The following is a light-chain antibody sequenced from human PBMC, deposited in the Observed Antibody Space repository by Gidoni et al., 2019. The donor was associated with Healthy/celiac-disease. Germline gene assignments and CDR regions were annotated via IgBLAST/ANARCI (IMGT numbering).Light chain of an antibody. J-gene: IGKJ1*01. CDR2: CAS. Sequence: EIVMTQSPATLSVSPGERATLSCRASQRVSSNLAWYQQKPGQAPRLLIYCASTRATGIPARFSGSGSGTEFTLTISSLQSEDFAVYYCQQYNNWLPRTFGQGTKVEIK. CDR3: QQYNNWLPRT. V-gene: IGKV3-15*01. CDR1: QRVSSN.